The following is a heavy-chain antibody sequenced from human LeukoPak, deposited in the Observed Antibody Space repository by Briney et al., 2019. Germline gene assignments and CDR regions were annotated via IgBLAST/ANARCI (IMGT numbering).Heavy chain of an antibody. J-gene: IGHJ4*02. D-gene: IGHD4/OR15-4a*01. CDR1: GFTVSSNY. Sequence: GGSLRLSCAASGFTVSSNYMSWVRQAPGKGLEWVSVIYSCGSTYYADSVKGRFTISRDNSKNTLYLQMNSLRAEDTAVYYCARETYGAFDYWGQGTLVTVSS. V-gene: IGHV3-66*01. CDR2: IYSCGST. CDR3: ARETYGAFDY.